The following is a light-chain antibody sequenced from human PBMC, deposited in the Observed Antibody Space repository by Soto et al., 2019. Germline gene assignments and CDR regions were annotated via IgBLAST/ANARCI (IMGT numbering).Light chain of an antibody. Sequence: DVVMTQSPLSLPVTLGQPASISSRSNQSLVYSDGIAWYQQKPGQAPRXXIYDTSSRDTGVLDRYSASGSGTDFTLTISRLEPEDFAVFFCQQYGTSQIIFGQGTRLEIK. CDR2: DTS. J-gene: IGKJ5*01. CDR1: QSLVYSDGIA. V-gene: IGKV2-30*01. CDR3: QQYGTSQII.